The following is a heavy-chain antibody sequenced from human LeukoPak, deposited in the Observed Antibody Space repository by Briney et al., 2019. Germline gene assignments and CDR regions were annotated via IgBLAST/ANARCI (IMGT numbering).Heavy chain of an antibody. CDR2: ISGSGGST. J-gene: IGHJ5*02. V-gene: IGHV3-23*01. CDR1: GFTFSKYA. CDR3: AKYGSGSYYST. Sequence: GGSLRLSCEASGFTFSKYAMSWVRQAPGKGLEWVSTISGSGGSTYYADSVKGRFTVSRDNSENTLYLQMNSLRAEDTAVYYCAKYGSGSYYSTWGQGTLVTVSS. D-gene: IGHD3-10*01.